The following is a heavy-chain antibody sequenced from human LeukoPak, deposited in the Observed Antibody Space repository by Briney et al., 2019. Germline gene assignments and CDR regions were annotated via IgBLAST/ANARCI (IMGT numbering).Heavy chain of an antibody. CDR3: ARAPHYSNYGPYYYGMDV. J-gene: IGHJ6*02. D-gene: IGHD4-11*01. CDR1: KFAFSSYA. Sequence: GGSLRLSCAASKFAFSSYAMSWVRQAPGKGLEWVSSISSSSSYIYYADSVKGRFTISRDNAKNSLYLRMNSLRAEDTAVYYCARAPHYSNYGPYYYGMDVWGQGTTVTVSS. CDR2: ISSSSSYI. V-gene: IGHV3-21*01.